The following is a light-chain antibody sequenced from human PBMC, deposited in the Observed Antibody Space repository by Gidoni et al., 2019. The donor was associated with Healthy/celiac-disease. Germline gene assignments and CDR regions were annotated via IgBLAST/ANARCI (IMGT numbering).Light chain of an antibody. CDR1: QSVSSY. V-gene: IGKV3-11*01. CDR2: DAS. Sequence: LVLTHSPATLSLSPGERATLSCRASQSVSSYLAWYQQKPGQAPRLLIYDASNRATGIPARFSGSGSGTDFTLTISSLEPEDFAVYYCQQRSNWPRTFGGGTKVEIK. CDR3: QQRSNWPRT. J-gene: IGKJ4*01.